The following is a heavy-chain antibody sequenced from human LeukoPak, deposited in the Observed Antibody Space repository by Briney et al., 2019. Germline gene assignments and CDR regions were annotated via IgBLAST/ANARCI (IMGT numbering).Heavy chain of an antibody. V-gene: IGHV1-18*01. D-gene: IGHD3-10*01. Sequence: ASVKVSCKASGYTFINYGIIWVRQAPGQGLEWMGWISTYNGHTNYAQKLQGRVTMTTDTSTSTAYMELRSLRSDDTAVYYCARATTQLVWFGELDSWFDPWGQGTLVTVSS. CDR3: ARATTQLVWFGELDSWFDP. CDR2: ISTYNGHT. J-gene: IGHJ5*02. CDR1: GYTFINYG.